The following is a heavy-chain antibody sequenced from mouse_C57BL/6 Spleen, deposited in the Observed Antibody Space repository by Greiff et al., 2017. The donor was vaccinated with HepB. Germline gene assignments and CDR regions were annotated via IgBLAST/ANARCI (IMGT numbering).Heavy chain of an antibody. CDR3: ARVGGYGSSYRYFDV. V-gene: IGHV1-55*01. J-gene: IGHJ1*03. D-gene: IGHD1-1*01. CDR2: IYPGSGST. Sequence: VQLQQPGAELVKPGASVKMSCKASGYTLTNYWITWVKQRPGQGLEWIGDIYPGSGSTNYNEKFKSKATLTVDTSSSTAYMQLSSLTSEDSAVYYCARVGGYGSSYRYFDVWGTGTTVTVSS. CDR1: GYTLTNYW.